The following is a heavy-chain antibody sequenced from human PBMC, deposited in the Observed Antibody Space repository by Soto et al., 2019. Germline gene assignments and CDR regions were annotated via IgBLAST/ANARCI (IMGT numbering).Heavy chain of an antibody. D-gene: IGHD2-15*01. CDR3: ARSSGGEFGIIVEGTNWFAT. Sequence: ASVKVSCKAPRDTFTSHYINWVRQAPGQGLEWMGVINPHGGSTAYAQKFKGRVTLTRDTSASTVYLEVSSLTSEDTAMYYCARSSGGEFGIIVEGTNWFATWGQGTLVTVSS. CDR1: RDTFTSHY. CDR2: INPHGGST. J-gene: IGHJ5*02. V-gene: IGHV1-46*01.